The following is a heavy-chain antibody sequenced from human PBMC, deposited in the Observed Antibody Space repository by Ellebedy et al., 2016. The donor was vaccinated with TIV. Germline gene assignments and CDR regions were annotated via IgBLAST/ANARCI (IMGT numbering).Heavy chain of an antibody. V-gene: IGHV3-33*01. CDR1: GFTFSIYG. J-gene: IGHJ4*02. Sequence: PGGSLGLSCAASGFTFSIYGMHWVRQAPGKGLEWVAVLWYDGSREYYADSVKGRFTVSRDNSKNTLFLQMNSLRTEDTAVYYCASERSGYDFDYWGQGTLVTVSA. D-gene: IGHD5-12*01. CDR3: ASERSGYDFDY. CDR2: LWYDGSRE.